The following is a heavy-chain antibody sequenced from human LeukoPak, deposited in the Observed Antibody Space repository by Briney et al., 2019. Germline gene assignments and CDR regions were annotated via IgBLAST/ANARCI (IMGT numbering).Heavy chain of an antibody. CDR2: ISGSGGSA. D-gene: IGHD3-3*01. CDR3: AKGASSFWSGYYPIDY. CDR1: GFTFSSYA. J-gene: IGHJ4*02. V-gene: IGHV3-23*01. Sequence: GGSLRLSCAASGFTFSSYAMHWVRQAPGKGLEWVSAISGSGGSAYYADSVKGRFTISRDNSKNTLYLQMSSLRAEDTAVYYCAKGASSFWSGYYPIDYWGQGTLVTVSS.